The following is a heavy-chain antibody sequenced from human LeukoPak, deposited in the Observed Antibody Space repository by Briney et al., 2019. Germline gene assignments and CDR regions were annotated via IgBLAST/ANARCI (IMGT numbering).Heavy chain of an antibody. CDR2: INPNSGGT. D-gene: IGHD2-2*01. V-gene: IGHV1-2*04. CDR1: GYTFTGYY. J-gene: IGHJ5*02. Sequence: ASVKVSCKASGYTFTGYYMHWVRQAPGQGLEWMGWINPNSGGTNYAQKFQGWVTMTRDTSISTAYMELSRLRSDDTAVYYCARGVPAATNSNWFDPWGQGTLVTVSS. CDR3: ARGVPAATNSNWFDP.